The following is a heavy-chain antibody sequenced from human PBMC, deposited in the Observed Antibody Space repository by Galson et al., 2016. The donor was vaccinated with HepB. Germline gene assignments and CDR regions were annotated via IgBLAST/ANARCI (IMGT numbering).Heavy chain of an antibody. V-gene: IGHV1-18*04. D-gene: IGHD6-19*01. CDR2: ISPYNGNT. Sequence: QSGAEVKKPGASMKVSCKASGYTFTTYDINWVRQAPGQGLEWMGWISPYNGNTNYAQKFQGRVTMTTDTSTSTAYMELRSLRSDDTAVYYCARFEQWLSIYNGMDVWGQGTTVTVSS. CDR3: ARFEQWLSIYNGMDV. CDR1: GYTFTTYD. J-gene: IGHJ6*02.